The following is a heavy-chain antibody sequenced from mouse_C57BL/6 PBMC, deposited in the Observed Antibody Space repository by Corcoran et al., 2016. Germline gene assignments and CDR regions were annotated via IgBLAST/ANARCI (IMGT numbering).Heavy chain of an antibody. J-gene: IGHJ3*01. D-gene: IGHD2-2*01. CDR2: IYPGDGDT. V-gene: IGHV1-80*01. Sequence: QVQLQQSGAELVKPGASVKISCKASGYAFSSYWMNWVKQRPGKGLEWIGQIYPGDGDTNYNGKFKGKATLTADKSSSTAYMQLSSLTSEDSAVYFCARKPPFYYGYDGGFAYWGQGTLVTVSA. CDR3: ARKPPFYYGYDGGFAY. CDR1: GYAFSSYW.